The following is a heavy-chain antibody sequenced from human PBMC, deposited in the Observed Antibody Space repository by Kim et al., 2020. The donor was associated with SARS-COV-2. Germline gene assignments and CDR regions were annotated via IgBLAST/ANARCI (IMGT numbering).Heavy chain of an antibody. CDR3: VRIYDNGYMD. CDR1: RFTFSDYD. J-gene: IGHJ6*03. V-gene: IGHV3-11*03. CDR2: LSGGSDDL. D-gene: IGHD3-22*01. Sequence: GGSLRLSCAASRFTFSDYDMSWIRQAPGEGLEWVSDLSGGSDDLNDADAVRGRITISRDNANKSLHLQRNNRIAEDTADYYAVRIYDNGYMD.